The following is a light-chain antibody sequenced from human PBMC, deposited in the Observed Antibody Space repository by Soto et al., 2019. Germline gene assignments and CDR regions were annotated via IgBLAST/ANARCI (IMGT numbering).Light chain of an antibody. CDR2: LNSDGSH. CDR1: SGHSSYA. CDR3: QTWGTGILV. V-gene: IGLV4-69*01. J-gene: IGLJ2*01. Sequence: QSVLTQSPSASASLGASVKLTRTLSSGHSSYAIAWHQQQPEKGPRYLMKLNSDGSHSKGDGIPDRFSGSSSGAERYLTISSLQSEDEADYYCQTWGTGILVFGGGTKVTVL.